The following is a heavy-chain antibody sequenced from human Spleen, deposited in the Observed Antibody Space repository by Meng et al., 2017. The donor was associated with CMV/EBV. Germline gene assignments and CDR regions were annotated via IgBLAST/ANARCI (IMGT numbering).Heavy chain of an antibody. Sequence: SETLSLTCTVSGFSISSGYYWSWIRQPPGKGLEWIGNIYYSGDTYYNPSLKRRFTMSVDTSNNQFSLKLSSVTAADTAVYYCARDLQYQLSDYYYGLDVWGQGTTVTVSS. D-gene: IGHD2-2*01. J-gene: IGHJ6*02. CDR3: ARDLQYQLSDYYYGLDV. CDR2: IYYSGDT. V-gene: IGHV4-38-2*02. CDR1: GFSISSGYY.